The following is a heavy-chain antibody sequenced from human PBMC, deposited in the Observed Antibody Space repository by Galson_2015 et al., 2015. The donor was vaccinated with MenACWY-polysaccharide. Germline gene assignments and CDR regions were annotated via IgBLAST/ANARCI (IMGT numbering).Heavy chain of an antibody. Sequence: SLRLSCAASGFNLSDYALHWVRQAPGKGLEWVAFIWDDGSRKYYADSVKGRFAISRDNSDNTLYLQMNNPRVADTAVYYCARVGRDHSGSYFHGGFDPWGQGTLVTVSS. CDR1: GFNLSDYA. J-gene: IGHJ5*02. CDR2: IWDDGSRK. CDR3: ARVGRDHSGSYFHGGFDP. D-gene: IGHD3-10*01. V-gene: IGHV3-33*01.